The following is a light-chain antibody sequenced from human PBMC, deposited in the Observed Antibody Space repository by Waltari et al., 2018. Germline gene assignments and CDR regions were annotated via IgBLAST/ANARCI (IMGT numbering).Light chain of an antibody. CDR1: FWGDKH. CDR3: QAWDTSGVV. J-gene: IGLJ2*01. V-gene: IGLV3-1*01. CDR2: QDT. Sequence: SSELTQPPSVSVSPGQTASITCSGDFWGDKHACWYQQKAGQSPVLVIYQDTKRPSGIPERFSGSNSANTATLTISGTQTMDEADYYCQAWDTSGVVFGGGTKLTVL.